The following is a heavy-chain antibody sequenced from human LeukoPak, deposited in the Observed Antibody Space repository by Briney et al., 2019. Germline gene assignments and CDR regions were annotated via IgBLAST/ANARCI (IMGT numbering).Heavy chain of an antibody. V-gene: IGHV3-43D*04. Sequence: GGSLRLSXAASGFTFDDYAMHWVCQAPGKGLEWVSLISWDGGSTYYADSVKGRFTISRDNSKNSLYLQMNSLRAEDTALYYCANDQGYDSSGYVPDWGQGTLVTVSS. CDR1: GFTFDDYA. CDR2: ISWDGGST. J-gene: IGHJ4*02. D-gene: IGHD3-22*01. CDR3: ANDQGYDSSGYVPD.